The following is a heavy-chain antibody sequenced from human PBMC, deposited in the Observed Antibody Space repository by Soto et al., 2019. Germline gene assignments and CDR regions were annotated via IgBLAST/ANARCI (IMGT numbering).Heavy chain of an antibody. CDR1: GFTFDDYA. V-gene: IGHV3-9*01. D-gene: IGHD3-3*01. CDR2: ISWNSGSI. J-gene: IGHJ4*02. Sequence: EVQLVESGGGLVQPGRSLRLSCAASGFTFDDYAMHWVRQAPGKGLAWVSGISWNSGSIGYADSVKGRFAISRDNAKNSLYLQMNSLRAEDTALYYCAKDSSSGYDFWSGYSPEPFDYWDQGTLVSVSS. CDR3: AKDSSSGYDFWSGYSPEPFDY.